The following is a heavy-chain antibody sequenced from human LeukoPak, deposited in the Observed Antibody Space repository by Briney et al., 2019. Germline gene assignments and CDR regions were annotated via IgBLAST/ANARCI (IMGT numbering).Heavy chain of an antibody. CDR3: ARDGYYYDSSGYYEKMYYIDY. J-gene: IGHJ4*02. CDR1: GGSISSYY. D-gene: IGHD3-22*01. CDR2: IYTGGST. Sequence: SETLSLTCTVSGGSISSYYWSWIRQPAGKGLEWIGRIYTGGSTNYNPSLKSRVTMSVDTSKNQFSLKLSSVTAADTAVYYCARDGYYYDSSGYYEKMYYIDYWGQGTLVTVSS. V-gene: IGHV4-4*07.